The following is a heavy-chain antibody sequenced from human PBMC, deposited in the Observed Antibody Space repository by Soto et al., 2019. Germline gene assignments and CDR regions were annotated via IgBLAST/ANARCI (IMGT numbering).Heavy chain of an antibody. CDR2: IHPGNFDT. D-gene: IGHD1-1*01. CDR1: GYSFTTYW. Sequence: GESLKISCKASGYSFTTYWIGWVRQMPGKGLEWMAIIHPGNFDTKYSPSLQGQVAISADKSISTAYLHWNSLKASDTAMYYCARHNNWAFDYWGQGILVTVSS. CDR3: ARHNNWAFDY. J-gene: IGHJ4*02. V-gene: IGHV5-51*01.